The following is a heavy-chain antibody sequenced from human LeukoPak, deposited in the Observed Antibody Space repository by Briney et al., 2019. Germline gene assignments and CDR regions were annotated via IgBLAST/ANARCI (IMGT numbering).Heavy chain of an antibody. D-gene: IGHD5-18*01. Sequence: GGSLRLSCAASGFTFDDYAMHWVRQVTGKGLESVSGISWNSATIGYADSVKGRFTISRDNAKNSLYLQMNSLRAEDTAVYYCARASGDIVETATMGSYWGQGTLVTVSS. V-gene: IGHV3-9*01. CDR2: ISWNSATI. CDR3: ARASGDIVETATMGSY. J-gene: IGHJ4*02. CDR1: GFTFDDYA.